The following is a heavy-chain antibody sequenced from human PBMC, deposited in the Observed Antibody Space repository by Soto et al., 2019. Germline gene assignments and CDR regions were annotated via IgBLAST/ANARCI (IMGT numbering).Heavy chain of an antibody. V-gene: IGHV4-59*08. J-gene: IGHJ4*02. CDR2: IYYSGST. CDR1: GGSISSYY. Sequence: ETLALTCTVSGGSISSYYWSWIRQPPGKGLEWIGYIYYSGSTNYNPSLKSRVTISVDTSKNQFSLKLSSVTAADTAVYYCARRYGSGFDYWGQGTLVTVS. CDR3: ARRYGSGFDY. D-gene: IGHD3-10*01.